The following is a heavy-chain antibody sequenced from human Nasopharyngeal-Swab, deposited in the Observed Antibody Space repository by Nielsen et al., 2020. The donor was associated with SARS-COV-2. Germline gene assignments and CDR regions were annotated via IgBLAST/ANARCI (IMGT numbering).Heavy chain of an antibody. Sequence: LSLTCAASGFTFSDYYMSWIRQAPGKGLEWVSYISSTSTYTNYADSVKGRFTISRDNAKNSLYLQMNTLRAEDTAVYYRARQGDCSGGRCFGGVDCWGQGTLVTVSS. J-gene: IGHJ4*02. D-gene: IGHD2-15*01. CDR3: ARQGDCSGGRCFGGVDC. CDR1: GFTFSDYY. CDR2: ISSTSTYT. V-gene: IGHV3-11*03.